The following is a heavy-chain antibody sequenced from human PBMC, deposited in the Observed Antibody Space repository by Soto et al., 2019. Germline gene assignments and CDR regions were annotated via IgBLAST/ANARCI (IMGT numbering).Heavy chain of an antibody. D-gene: IGHD3-16*02. Sequence: KVSCKASGYTFTSYYMHWVRQAPGQGLEWMGIINPSGGSTSYAQKFQGRVTMTRDTSTSTVYMELSSLRSEDTAVYYCARGHYDYVWGSYRSFDYWGQGTLVTVSS. CDR2: INPSGGST. J-gene: IGHJ4*02. CDR1: GYTFTSYY. V-gene: IGHV1-46*01. CDR3: ARGHYDYVWGSYRSFDY.